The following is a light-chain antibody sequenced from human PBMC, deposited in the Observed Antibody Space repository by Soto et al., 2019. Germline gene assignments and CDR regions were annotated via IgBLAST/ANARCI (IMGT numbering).Light chain of an antibody. Sequence: ECVLTQSPATRSLSPGERATLSCRARQSVSSYLAWYQQKPGQAPRLLIYDASNRATGIPARFSGSGSGTDFTLTISSLEPEDFSVYYCQQRSNWPPTVGPGTKVDIK. V-gene: IGKV3-11*01. CDR1: QSVSSY. CDR3: QQRSNWPPT. J-gene: IGKJ3*01. CDR2: DAS.